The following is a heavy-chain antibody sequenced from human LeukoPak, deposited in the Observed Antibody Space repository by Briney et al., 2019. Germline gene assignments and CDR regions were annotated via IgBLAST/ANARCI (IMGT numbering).Heavy chain of an antibody. CDR3: ARQGNSYCSGGSCYDPNWFDS. CDR1: GGSISSSSYY. D-gene: IGHD2-15*01. Sequence: SETLSLTCTVSGGSISSSSYYWGWTRQPPGKGLEWIGSMYYSGSTYYNPSLKSRVTISVDTSKNQFSLKLSSVTAADTALYYCARQGNSYCSGGSCYDPNWFDSWGQGTLVTVSS. V-gene: IGHV4-39*01. J-gene: IGHJ5*01. CDR2: MYYSGST.